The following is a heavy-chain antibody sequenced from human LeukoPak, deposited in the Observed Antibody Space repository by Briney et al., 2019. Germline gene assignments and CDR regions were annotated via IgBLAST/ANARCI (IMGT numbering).Heavy chain of an antibody. D-gene: IGHD1-26*01. V-gene: IGHV4-4*02. Sequence: SETLSLTCTVSGDSISNGNWWNWVRLPPGKGLDWIGEISHVGSTKYSPSLKDRVTISKDNSKNQFSLKLNSVTAADTAVYYCARGYSDNPVDYWGQGTLVTVSS. CDR3: ARGYSDNPVDY. J-gene: IGHJ4*02. CDR2: ISHVGST. CDR1: GDSISNGNW.